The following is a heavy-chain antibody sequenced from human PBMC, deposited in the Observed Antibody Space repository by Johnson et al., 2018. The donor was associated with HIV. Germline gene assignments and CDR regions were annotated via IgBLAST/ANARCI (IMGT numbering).Heavy chain of an antibody. CDR3: ARDGVNDYEDYVGGVALDI. Sequence: QVQLVESGGGVVQPGGSLRLSCAASGFTFSSYGMHWVRQAPGKGLEWVAFIRYDGSNKYYADSVKGRFTISRDNSKNTLYLQMNSLRAEDTAVYYCARDGVNDYEDYVGGVALDIWGQGTMVTVSS. D-gene: IGHD4-17*01. J-gene: IGHJ3*02. CDR1: GFTFSSYG. CDR2: IRYDGSNK. V-gene: IGHV3-30*02.